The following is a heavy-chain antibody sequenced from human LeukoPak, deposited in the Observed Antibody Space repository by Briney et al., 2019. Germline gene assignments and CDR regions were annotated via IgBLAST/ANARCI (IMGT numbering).Heavy chain of an antibody. D-gene: IGHD7-27*01. CDR3: ARGFWGRLDY. CDR1: GGSFSGYY. J-gene: IGHJ4*02. CDR2: INHSGST. Sequence: SETLSLTCAVYGGSFSGYYWSWIRQPPGKGLEWIGEINHSGSTNYNPSLKSRVTISVDTSKNQFSLKLSSVTAADTAVYYCARGFWGRLDYWGQGTLVTVSS. V-gene: IGHV4-34*01.